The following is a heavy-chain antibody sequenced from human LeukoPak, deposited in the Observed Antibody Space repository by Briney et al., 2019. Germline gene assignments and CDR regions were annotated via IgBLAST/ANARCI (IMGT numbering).Heavy chain of an antibody. CDR2: ISSSGRTI. D-gene: IGHD1-26*01. V-gene: IGHV3-48*03. Sequence: GGSLRLSCAASGFTFSSYEMNWVRQAPGKGLEWVAYISSSGRTIYYADSVEGRFTISRDNAKNSLYLQMNSLRAEDTAVYNCARGGSYYSFDYWGQGTLVTVSS. CDR1: GFTFSSYE. CDR3: ARGGSYYSFDY. J-gene: IGHJ4*02.